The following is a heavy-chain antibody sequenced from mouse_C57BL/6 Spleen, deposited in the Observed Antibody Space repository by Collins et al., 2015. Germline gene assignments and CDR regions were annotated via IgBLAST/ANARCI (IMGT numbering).Heavy chain of an antibody. D-gene: IGHD2-12*01. J-gene: IGHJ1*03. CDR3: AREGSSYYSYWYFDV. V-gene: IGHV3-6*01. CDR1: GYSITSGYY. CDR2: ISYDGSN. Sequence: DVQLQESGPGLVKPSQSLSLTCSVTGYSITSGYYWNWIRQFPGNKLEWMGYISYDGSNNYNPSLKNRISITRDTSKNQFFLKLNSVTTEDTATYYCAREGSSYYSYWYFDVWGTGTTVTVSS.